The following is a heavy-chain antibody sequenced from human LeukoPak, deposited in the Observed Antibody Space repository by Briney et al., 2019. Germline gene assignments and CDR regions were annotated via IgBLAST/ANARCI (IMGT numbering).Heavy chain of an antibody. CDR2: ISSSSSYI. CDR3: VREGEDVVVVAALSIYYYYYYMDV. Sequence: PGGSLRLSCAASGFTFSSYEMNWVRQAPGKGLEWVSSISSSSSYIYYADSVKGRFTISRDNAKNSLYLQMNSLRAEDTAVYYCVREGEDVVVVAALSIYYYYYYMDVWGKGTTVTVSS. CDR1: GFTFSSYE. D-gene: IGHD2-15*01. J-gene: IGHJ6*03. V-gene: IGHV3-21*01.